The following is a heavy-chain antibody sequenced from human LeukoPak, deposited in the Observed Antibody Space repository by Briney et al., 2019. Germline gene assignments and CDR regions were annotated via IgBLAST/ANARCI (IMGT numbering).Heavy chain of an antibody. CDR1: GFIFSSYS. CDR3: ARDRSGYTFDD. V-gene: IGHV3-21*01. Sequence: GGSLRLSCAASGFIFSSYSMNWVRQAPGKGLEWVSSISATGNYIYYADSVKGRFTISRDNAKNSLYLQMNSLRAEDTAVYYCARDRSGYTFDDWGQGTLVTVSS. D-gene: IGHD5-18*01. CDR2: ISATGNYI. J-gene: IGHJ4*02.